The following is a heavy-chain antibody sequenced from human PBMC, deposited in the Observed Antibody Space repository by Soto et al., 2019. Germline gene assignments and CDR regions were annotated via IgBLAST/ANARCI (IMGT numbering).Heavy chain of an antibody. CDR3: ARDLVPLEYSGSSAFYYYYGMDV. CDR2: IYYSGST. Sequence: SETLSLTCTVSGGSISSYYWSWIRQPPGKGLEWIGYIYYSGSTNYNPSLKSRVTISVETSKNQFSLKLSSVTAADPAVYYCARDLVPLEYSGSSAFYYYYGMDVWGQGTTVTVSS. V-gene: IGHV4-59*01. CDR1: GGSISSYY. D-gene: IGHD6-6*01. J-gene: IGHJ6*02.